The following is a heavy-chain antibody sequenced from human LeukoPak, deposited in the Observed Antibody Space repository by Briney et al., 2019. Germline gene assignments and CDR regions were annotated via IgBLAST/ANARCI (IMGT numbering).Heavy chain of an antibody. CDR2: IIPIFGTA. CDR1: GGTFSSYA. V-gene: IGHV1-69*13. CDR3: ARSSFSPRGIAAAMDWFDP. Sequence: ASVKVSCKASGGTFSSYAISWVRQAPGQGLGWMGGIIPIFGTANYAQKFQGRVTITADESTSTAYMELSSLRSEDTAVYYCARSSFSPRGIAAAMDWFDPWGQGTLVTVSS. D-gene: IGHD6-13*01. J-gene: IGHJ5*02.